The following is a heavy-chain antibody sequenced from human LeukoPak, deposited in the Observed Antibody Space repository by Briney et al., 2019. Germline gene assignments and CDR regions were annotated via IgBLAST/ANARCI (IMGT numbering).Heavy chain of an antibody. Sequence: GGSLRLSCAASGFTFSSYWMSWVRQAPGKGLEWVANIKQDGSEKYYVDSVKGRFTISRDNAKNSLYLQMHSLRVEETAVYYRARAPPRRDGNNHREYYFDYWGQGSLVTVSS. CDR2: IKQDGSEK. CDR1: GFTFSSYW. D-gene: IGHD5-24*01. V-gene: IGHV3-7*01. J-gene: IGHJ4*02. CDR3: ARAPPRRDGNNHREYYFDY.